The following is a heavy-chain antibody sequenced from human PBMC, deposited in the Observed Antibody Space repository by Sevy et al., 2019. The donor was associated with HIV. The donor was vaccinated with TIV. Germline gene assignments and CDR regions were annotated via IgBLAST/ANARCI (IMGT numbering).Heavy chain of an antibody. V-gene: IGHV1-24*01. CDR2: LDPGNGEI. J-gene: IGHJ5*02. CDR1: GYSLSKLS. D-gene: IGHD2-15*01. Sequence: ASVKVSCKVFGYSLSKLSMHWVRQAPGKGLEWMGSLDPGNGEITYAQTLQGRVTMTEDTSTDTAYMELSGLTSEDMATYYWATVGLGYYSGSSYYQGDWFDPWGQGTLVTVSS. CDR3: ATVGLGYYSGSSYYQGDWFDP.